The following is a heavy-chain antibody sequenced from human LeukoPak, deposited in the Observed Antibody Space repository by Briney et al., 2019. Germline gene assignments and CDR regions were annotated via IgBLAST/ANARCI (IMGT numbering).Heavy chain of an antibody. J-gene: IGHJ4*02. CDR1: GDSVSSNSAA. D-gene: IGHD6-19*01. Sequence: SQTLSLTCAISGDSVSSNSAAWHWIRQSPSRGLEWLGRTYYRSKWYNGYAVFVKSRISVNPDTSKNQFSLQLNSVTPEDTAVYYCARSGSSGWIDHWGQGTLVTVSS. CDR3: ARSGSSGWIDH. V-gene: IGHV6-1*01. CDR2: TYYRSKWYN.